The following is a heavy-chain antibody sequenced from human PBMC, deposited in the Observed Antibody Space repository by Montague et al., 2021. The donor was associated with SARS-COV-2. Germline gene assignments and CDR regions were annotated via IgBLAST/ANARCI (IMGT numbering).Heavy chain of an antibody. V-gene: IGHV4-34*01. CDR3: ARGPVDDNCSGGSCYSRYYYGMDV. J-gene: IGHJ6*02. CDR1: GGSFSGYY. D-gene: IGHD2-15*01. Sequence: SETQSLTCAVYGGSFSGYYWGWIRQPPGKGLEWIGEINHSGSTNYNPSLKSRVTISVDTSKNQFSLKLSSVTAADTAVYYCARGPVDDNCSGGSCYSRYYYGMDVWGQGTTVTVSS. CDR2: INHSGST.